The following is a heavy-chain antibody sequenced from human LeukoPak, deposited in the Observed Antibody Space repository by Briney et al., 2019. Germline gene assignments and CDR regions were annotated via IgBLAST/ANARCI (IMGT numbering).Heavy chain of an antibody. J-gene: IGHJ6*02. CDR3: ARGGYSYGQPPIYYYYYGMDV. V-gene: IGHV1-2*02. D-gene: IGHD5-18*01. CDR2: INPNSGAT. CDR1: GYTFTGYY. Sequence: GASVKVSCKASGYTFTGYYMHWVRQAPGQGLEWMGWINPNSGATNYAQKFQGRVTMTRDTSISTAYMELSRLRSDDTAVYYCARGGYSYGQPPIYYYYYGMDVWGQGTTVTVSS.